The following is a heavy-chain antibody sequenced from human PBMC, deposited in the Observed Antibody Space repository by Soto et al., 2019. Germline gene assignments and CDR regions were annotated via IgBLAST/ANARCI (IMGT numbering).Heavy chain of an antibody. CDR2: IRTSGSTI. CDR1: GFTFSDYY. J-gene: IGHJ4*02. Sequence: QVQLVESGGGLVKPGGSLRLSCAASGFTFSDYYMSWIRQAPGKGLEWVSNIRTSGSTINYADSVKGRFTISRDNAKNSLYLQMNSLRXEXXAXYYCARVSPPLDYWGQGTLVTVSS. V-gene: IGHV3-11*01. CDR3: ARVSPPLDY.